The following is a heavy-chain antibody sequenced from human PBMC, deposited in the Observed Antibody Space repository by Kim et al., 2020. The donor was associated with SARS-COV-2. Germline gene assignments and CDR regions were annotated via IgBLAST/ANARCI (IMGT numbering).Heavy chain of an antibody. J-gene: IGHJ2*01. V-gene: IGHV3-9*01. CDR2: ISWNSGSI. CDR1: GFTFDDYA. Sequence: GGSLRLSCAASGFTFDDYAMRWVRQAPGKGLEWVSGISWNSGSIGYADSVKGRFTISRDNAKNSLYLQMNSLRAEDTALYYCAKELSYCSSTSCSDWYF. D-gene: IGHD2-2*01. CDR3: AKELSYCSSTSCSDWYF.